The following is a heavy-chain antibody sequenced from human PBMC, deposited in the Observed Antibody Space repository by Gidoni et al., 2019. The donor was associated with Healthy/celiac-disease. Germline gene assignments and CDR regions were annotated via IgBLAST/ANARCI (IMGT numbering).Heavy chain of an antibody. CDR2: ISYDGSNK. CDR1: GFTFSSYG. J-gene: IGHJ4*02. D-gene: IGHD4-17*01. CDR3: AKAFATDPLRPTDY. Sequence: QVQLVESGGGVVQPGRSLRLSCAASGFTFSSYGMHWVRQAPGKGLAWVAVISYDGSNKDYADSVKGRFTISRDNSKNTLYLQMNSLRAEDTAVYYCAKAFATDPLRPTDYWGQGTLVTVSS. V-gene: IGHV3-30*18.